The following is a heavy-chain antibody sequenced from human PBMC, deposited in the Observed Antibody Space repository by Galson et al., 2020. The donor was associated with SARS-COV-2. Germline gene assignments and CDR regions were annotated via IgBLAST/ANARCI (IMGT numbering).Heavy chain of an antibody. Sequence: ASVKVSCKASGYTFTSYDINWVRQATGQGLEWMGWMNPNSGNTGYAQKFQGRVTMTRNTSISTAYMELSSLRSEDTAVYYCARGGPVCSGGSCYYYYYGMDVWGQGTTVTVAS. V-gene: IGHV1-8*01. J-gene: IGHJ6*02. CDR2: MNPNSGNT. CDR1: GYTFTSYD. CDR3: ARGGPVCSGGSCYYYYYGMDV. D-gene: IGHD2-15*01.